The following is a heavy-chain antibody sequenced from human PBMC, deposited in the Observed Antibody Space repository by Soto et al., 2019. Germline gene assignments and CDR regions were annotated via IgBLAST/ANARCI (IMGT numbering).Heavy chain of an antibody. CDR1: GGSVNSGTDY. J-gene: IGHJ4*02. D-gene: IGHD3-9*01. Sequence: QVHLQESGPGLVKPSETLSLTCTVSGGSVNSGTDYWTWIRQPPGKGLEWIGYTSNSGSAKYNPSLKSRVTITSDTSTNRFSLRLTSVTAADTAVYYCARVRLLSEYDLLTGYYSFDQWGRGTLVTVSS. V-gene: IGHV4-61*03. CDR3: ARVRLLSEYDLLTGYYSFDQ. CDR2: TSNSGSA.